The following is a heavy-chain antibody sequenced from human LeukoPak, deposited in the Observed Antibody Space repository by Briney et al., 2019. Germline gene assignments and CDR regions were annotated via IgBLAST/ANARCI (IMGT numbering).Heavy chain of an antibody. D-gene: IGHD2-21*01. Sequence: GGSLRLSCAASGFTFSSYRMSWVRLAPGKGLEWVANIKQDGSEKHYVDSVKGRFTISRDNSKNTLYLQMNSLRAEDTAVYYCAKDVVPFDYWGQGTLVTVSS. CDR3: AKDVVPFDY. J-gene: IGHJ4*02. V-gene: IGHV3-7*03. CDR2: IKQDGSEK. CDR1: GFTFSSYR.